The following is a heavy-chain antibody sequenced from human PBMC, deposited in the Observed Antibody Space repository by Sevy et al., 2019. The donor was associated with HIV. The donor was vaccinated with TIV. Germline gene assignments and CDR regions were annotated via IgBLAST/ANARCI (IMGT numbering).Heavy chain of an antibody. V-gene: IGHV3-73*01. CDR3: TRHRLSMVRGIIMAHYFDY. Sequence: GGSLRLSCAASGFTFSGSAIHWVCQASGKGLEWLGRIRSKSNSHATAYAASVKGRFTISRDDSKNTAYLQMNSLKTEDTAVYYCTRHRLSMVRGIIMAHYFDYWGPGTLVTVSS. J-gene: IGHJ4*02. CDR1: GFTFSGSA. D-gene: IGHD3-10*01. CDR2: IRSKSNSHAT.